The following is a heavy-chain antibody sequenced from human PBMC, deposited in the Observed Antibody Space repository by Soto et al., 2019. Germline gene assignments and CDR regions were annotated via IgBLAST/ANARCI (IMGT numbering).Heavy chain of an antibody. CDR3: ARPRITIFGVVFSAFDI. CDR1: GGSFRGYY. CDR2: INHSGST. V-gene: IGHV4-34*01. J-gene: IGHJ3*02. D-gene: IGHD3-3*01. Sequence: SETLSLTCAVYGGSFRGYYWSWIRQPPGKGLEWIGEINHSGSTNYNPSLKSRVTISVDTSKNQFSLKLSSVTAADTAVYYCARPRITIFGVVFSAFDIWGQGTMVTVSS.